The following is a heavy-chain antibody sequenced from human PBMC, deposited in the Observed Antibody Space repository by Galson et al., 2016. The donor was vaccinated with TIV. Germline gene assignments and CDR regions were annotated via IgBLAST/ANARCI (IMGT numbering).Heavy chain of an antibody. Sequence: SVKVSCKASGGSFSNYAINWVRQAPGQGLEWMGGIIPIFRSPNYAQRFQGRVTITADESTSTAFVELSNLRSDVTAVYYCARPSDSSWYFDLWGRGTPVIVSS. J-gene: IGHJ2*01. CDR3: ARPSDSSWYFDL. D-gene: IGHD6-13*01. CDR2: IIPIFRSP. V-gene: IGHV1-69*13. CDR1: GGSFSNYA.